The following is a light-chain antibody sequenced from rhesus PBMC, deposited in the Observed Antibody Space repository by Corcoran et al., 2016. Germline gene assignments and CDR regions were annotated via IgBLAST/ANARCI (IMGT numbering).Light chain of an antibody. V-gene: IGKV1-22*01. CDR1: QGNSSW. CDR3: HHYSSRPFT. CDR2: KAA. Sequence: DIQMTQSPSSLSASVGDTVTITCRARQGNSSWLAWDQQKPGKAPKLLIYKAALLQSGVPPRFSGIGSGTAFTLTISTLHSADFATYYCHHYSSRPFTFGPGTKLDIK. J-gene: IGKJ3*01.